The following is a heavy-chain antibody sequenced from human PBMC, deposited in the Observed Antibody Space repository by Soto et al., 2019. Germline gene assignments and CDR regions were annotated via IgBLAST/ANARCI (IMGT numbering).Heavy chain of an antibody. V-gene: IGHV3-23*01. J-gene: IGHJ4*02. Sequence: EVPLLESGGGLVQPGGSLRLSCAASGFTFNNYAMSWVRQAPGRGLEWVSAIIGSGNIIHYADSVKGRFTISRDNSKNTLYLQMSSLRAEDTAVYYCARAISSSWSYFDYWGKGTLVTVSS. CDR3: ARAISSSWSYFDY. CDR2: IIGSGNII. CDR1: GFTFNNYA. D-gene: IGHD6-13*01.